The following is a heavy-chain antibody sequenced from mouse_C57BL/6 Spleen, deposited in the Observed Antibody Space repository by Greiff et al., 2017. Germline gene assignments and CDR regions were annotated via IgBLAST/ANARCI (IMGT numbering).Heavy chain of an antibody. CDR3: ARDGGNEYDLAWFAY. J-gene: IGHJ3*01. D-gene: IGHD2-4*01. CDR1: GYTFTSYW. Sequence: QVQLQQPGAELVKPGASVKLSCKASGYTFTSYWLHWVKQRPGRGLEWIGRIYPNSGGTKYNEKFKSKATLTVDKPSSTAYMQHSRLTSADSAVYYGARDGGNEYDLAWFAYWGQGTLVTVSA. V-gene: IGHV1-72*01. CDR2: IYPNSGGT.